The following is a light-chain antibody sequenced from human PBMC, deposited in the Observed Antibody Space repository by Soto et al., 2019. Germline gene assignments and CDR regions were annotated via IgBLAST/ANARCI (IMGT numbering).Light chain of an antibody. CDR2: AAS. Sequence: DIQMTQSPSSLSASVGDRVTITCRASQSVSSYLNWYQHKPGKAPKLLIYAASSLQSGVPSRFSGSGSGTDFTLTISSLQPEDFAVYYCQQYGSSPPFGQGTRLDIK. J-gene: IGKJ5*01. CDR1: QSVSSY. V-gene: IGKV1-39*01. CDR3: QQYGSSPP.